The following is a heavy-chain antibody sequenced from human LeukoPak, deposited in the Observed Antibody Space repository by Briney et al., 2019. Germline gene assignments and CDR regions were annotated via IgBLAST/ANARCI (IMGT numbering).Heavy chain of an antibody. CDR2: IYSGGST. D-gene: IGHD5-12*01. CDR1: GLTVSSNY. J-gene: IGHJ4*02. Sequence: GGSLRLSCAASGLTVSSNYMSWVRQAPGKGLEWVSVIYSGGSTYYADSVKGRFTISRDNSKNTLYLQMNSLRAEDTAAYYCARDFGWLPAYWGQGTLVTVSS. V-gene: IGHV3-53*01. CDR3: ARDFGWLPAY.